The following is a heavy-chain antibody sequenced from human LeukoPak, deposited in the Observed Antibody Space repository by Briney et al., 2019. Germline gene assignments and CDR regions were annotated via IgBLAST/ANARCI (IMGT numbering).Heavy chain of an antibody. CDR2: INHSGST. Sequence: SETLSFTCAVYGGSFSGYYWSWIRQPPGKGLEWIGEINHSGSTNYNPSLKSRVTISVDTSKNQFSLKLSSVTAADTAVYYCARGRGRWVTTGWFDPWGQGTLVTVSS. CDR1: GGSFSGYY. CDR3: ARGRGRWVTTGWFDP. V-gene: IGHV4-34*01. D-gene: IGHD4-17*01. J-gene: IGHJ5*02.